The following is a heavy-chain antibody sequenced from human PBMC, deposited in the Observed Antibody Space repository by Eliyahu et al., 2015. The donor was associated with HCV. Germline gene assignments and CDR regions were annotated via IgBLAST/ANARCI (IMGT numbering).Heavy chain of an antibody. D-gene: IGHD6-13*01. CDR3: ARETIAAAGYYFDY. CDR2: ISYDGSNK. J-gene: IGHJ4*02. V-gene: IGHV3-30-3*01. CDR1: GFTFXSYA. Sequence: QVQLVESGGGVVQPGRSLRLSCAAXGFTFXSYAMHWVRQAPGKGLEWVAVISYDGSNKYYADSVKGRFTISRDNSKNTLYLQMNSLRAEDTAVYYCARETIAAAGYYFDYWGQGTLVTVSS.